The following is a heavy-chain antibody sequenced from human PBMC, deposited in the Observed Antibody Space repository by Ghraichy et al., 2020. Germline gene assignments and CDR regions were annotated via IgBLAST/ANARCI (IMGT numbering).Heavy chain of an antibody. CDR3: AKVGGGSYYPGYFDY. D-gene: IGHD1-26*01. V-gene: IGHV3-23*01. Sequence: GSLRLSCAASGFTFSSYAMSWVRQAPGKGLEWVSAISGSGGSTYYADSVKGRFTISRDNSKNTLYLQMNSLRAEDTAVYYCAKVGGGSYYPGYFDYWGQGTLVTVSS. J-gene: IGHJ4*02. CDR1: GFTFSSYA. CDR2: ISGSGGST.